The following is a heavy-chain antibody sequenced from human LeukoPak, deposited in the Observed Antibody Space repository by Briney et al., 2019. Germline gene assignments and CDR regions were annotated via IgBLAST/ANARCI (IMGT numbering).Heavy chain of an antibody. CDR3: ARDMTGGIWARATSFDH. CDR1: GYTFTGYY. J-gene: IGHJ4*02. D-gene: IGHD1-14*01. CDR2: INPDSGGS. Sequence: ASVKVSCKASGYTFTGYYMHWVRQAPGQGPEWMGWINPDSGGSEYGQKFQGRVTFTSDTSSTTVYMEVRSLKSDDTAVYYCARDMTGGIWARATSFDHWGQGTLVTVSS. V-gene: IGHV1-2*02.